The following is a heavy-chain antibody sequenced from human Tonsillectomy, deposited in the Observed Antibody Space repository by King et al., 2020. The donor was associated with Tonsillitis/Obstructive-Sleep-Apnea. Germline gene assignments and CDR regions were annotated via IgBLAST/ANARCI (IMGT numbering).Heavy chain of an antibody. J-gene: IGHJ6*02. CDR3: ARGKRTYYGLDV. D-gene: IGHD1-1*01. Sequence: VQLQESGGGVVQPGRSLRLSCAASGFTFSSYGMPWVRQAPGKGLEGVAIIWYDGSNKYYADSVKGRFTISRDNSKNTLYLQMNSLRAEDTAVYYCARGKRTYYGLDVWGQGTTVTVSS. CDR1: GFTFSSYG. V-gene: IGHV3-33*01. CDR2: IWYDGSNK.